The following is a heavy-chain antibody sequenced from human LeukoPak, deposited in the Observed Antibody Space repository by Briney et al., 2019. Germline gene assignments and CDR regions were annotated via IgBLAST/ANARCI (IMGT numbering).Heavy chain of an antibody. CDR2: IIPIFGTA. CDR1: GGTFSSYA. CDR3: ARGGAYIAAAEN. D-gene: IGHD6-13*01. J-gene: IGHJ4*02. Sequence: SVKLSCKASGGTFSSYAISWLRHAPGQGLEWMGGIIPIFGTANYAQEFQGRVTITADESTSTAYMELSSLRSEDTAVYYCARGGAYIAAAENWGQGTLVTVSS. V-gene: IGHV1-69*13.